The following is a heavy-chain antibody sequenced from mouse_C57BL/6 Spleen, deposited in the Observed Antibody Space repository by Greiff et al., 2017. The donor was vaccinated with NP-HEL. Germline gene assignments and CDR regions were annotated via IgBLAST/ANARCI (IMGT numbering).Heavy chain of an antibody. CDR2: ISSGGSYT. CDR3: ASCGYDEGYYYAMDY. D-gene: IGHD2-2*01. CDR1: GFTFSSYG. J-gene: IGHJ4*01. V-gene: IGHV5-6*01. Sequence: EVQVVESGGDLVKPGGSLKLSCAASGFTFSSYGMSWVRQTPDKRLEWVATISSGGSYTYYPDSVKGRFTISRDNAKNTLYLQMSSLKSEDTAMYYSASCGYDEGYYYAMDYWGQGTSVTVSS.